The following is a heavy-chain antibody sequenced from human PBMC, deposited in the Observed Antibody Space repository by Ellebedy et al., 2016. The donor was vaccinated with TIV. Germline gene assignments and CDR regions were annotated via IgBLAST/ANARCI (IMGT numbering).Heavy chain of an antibody. J-gene: IGHJ4*02. CDR1: GGSISSYY. V-gene: IGHV4-59*01. D-gene: IGHD5-18*01. CDR3: ATTYVDTAMVRY. CDR2: IYYSGST. Sequence: MPSETLSLTCTVSGGSISSYYWSWIRQPPGKGLEWIGYIYYSGSTNYNPSLKSRVTISVDTSKNQFSLKLSSVTAADTAVYYCATTYVDTAMVRYWGQGTLVTVSS.